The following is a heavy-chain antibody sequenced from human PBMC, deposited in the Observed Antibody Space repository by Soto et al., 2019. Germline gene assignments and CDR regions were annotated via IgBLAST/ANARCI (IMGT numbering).Heavy chain of an antibody. D-gene: IGHD6-13*01. CDR1: GFSLRNSGVG. J-gene: IGHJ6*02. CDR3: ARSYSSSWYGLVPPPYYYYGMDV. CDR2: IYWDDDK. Sequence: SGPTLVNPTQTLTLTCTFSGFSLRNSGVGVGWIRQPPGKALEWLALIYWDDDKRYSPSLKSRLTITKDTSKNQVVLTMTNMDPVDTATYYCARSYSSSWYGLVPPPYYYYGMDVWGQGTTVAVSS. V-gene: IGHV2-5*02.